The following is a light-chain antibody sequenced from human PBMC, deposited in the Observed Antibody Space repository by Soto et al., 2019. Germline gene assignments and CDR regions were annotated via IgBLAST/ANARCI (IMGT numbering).Light chain of an antibody. CDR2: GAS. J-gene: IGKJ5*01. CDR1: QSVDTN. Sequence: EIVMTQSPATLSVSPGERATLSCRASQSVDTNLAWYQQKPGQAPRLLIYGASTRATDIPARFSGSGSGTEFTLTISSLQSEDFAVYYCQQYNNWPPGITFGQGTRLEIK. V-gene: IGKV3-15*01. CDR3: QQYNNWPPGIT.